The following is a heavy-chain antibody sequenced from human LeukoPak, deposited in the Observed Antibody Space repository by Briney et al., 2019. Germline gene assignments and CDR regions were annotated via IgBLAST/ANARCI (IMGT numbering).Heavy chain of an antibody. V-gene: IGHV1-18*01. J-gene: IGHJ5*02. CDR3: ARVLRLVPNAFDP. CDR2: ISAYNGST. Sequence: RASVKVSCKASGYTFTSYGISWVRQAPGQGLEWMGWISAYNGSTNYAQKLQGRVTMTTDTSTSTAYMELRSPRSDDTAVYYCARVLRLVPNAFDPWGQGTLVTVSS. D-gene: IGHD3-3*01. CDR1: GYTFTSYG.